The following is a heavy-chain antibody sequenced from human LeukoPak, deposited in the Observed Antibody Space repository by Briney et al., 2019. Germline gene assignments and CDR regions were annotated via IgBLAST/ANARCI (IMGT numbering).Heavy chain of an antibody. CDR1: GFTFSNAW. CDR2: IKSKTDGGTT. D-gene: IGHD5-24*01. J-gene: IGHJ4*02. CDR3: TTDPVYGDGYGVPGW. Sequence: GGSLRLSCAASGFTFSNAWMSWVRRAPGKGLEWVGRIKSKTDGGTTDYAAPVKGRFTISRDDSKNTLYLQMNSLKTEDTAVYYCTTDPVYGDGYGVPGWWGQGTLVTVSS. V-gene: IGHV3-15*01.